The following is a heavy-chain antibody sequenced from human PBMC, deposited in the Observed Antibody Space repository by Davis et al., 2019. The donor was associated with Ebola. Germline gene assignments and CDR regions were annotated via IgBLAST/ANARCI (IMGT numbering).Heavy chain of an antibody. V-gene: IGHV4-39*01. Sequence: SETLSLTCTVSGGSIRSSSYYWRWTRQPPGKGLGWIGSIYYSGSTYYNPSLKSRVTISVDTSKNQFSLKLSSVTAADTAVYYCASPDYWGQGTLVTVSS. CDR2: IYYSGST. J-gene: IGHJ4*02. CDR3: ASPDY. CDR1: GGSIRSSSYY.